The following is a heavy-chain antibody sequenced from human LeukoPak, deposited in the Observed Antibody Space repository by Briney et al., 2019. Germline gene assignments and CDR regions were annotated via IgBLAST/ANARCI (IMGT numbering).Heavy chain of an antibody. Sequence: ASVKVSCKASGGTFSSYAISWVRQAPGQGLEWMGGIIPIFGTANYAQKFQGRVTITTDESTSTAYMELSSLRAEDTAVYYCARALGDQPDYYYGMDVWGQGTTVTVSS. CDR3: ARALGDQPDYYYGMDV. J-gene: IGHJ6*02. CDR1: GGTFSSYA. CDR2: IIPIFGTA. D-gene: IGHD2-2*01. V-gene: IGHV1-69*05.